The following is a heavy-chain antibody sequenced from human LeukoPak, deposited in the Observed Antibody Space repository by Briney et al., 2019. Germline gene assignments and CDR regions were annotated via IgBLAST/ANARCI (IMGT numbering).Heavy chain of an antibody. Sequence: SETLSLTCTVSGGSISSGGYYWSWIRQPPGKGLEWIGYIYHSGSTYYNPSLKSRVTISVDRSKNQFSLKLSSVTAADTAVYYCARDLARDYYYGMDVWGQGTTVTVSS. D-gene: IGHD3-16*01. CDR3: ARDLARDYYYGMDV. CDR1: GGSISSGGYY. CDR2: IYHSGST. J-gene: IGHJ6*02. V-gene: IGHV4-30-2*01.